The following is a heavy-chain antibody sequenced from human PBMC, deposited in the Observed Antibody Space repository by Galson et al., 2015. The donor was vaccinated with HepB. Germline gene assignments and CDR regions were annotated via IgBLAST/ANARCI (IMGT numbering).Heavy chain of an antibody. Sequence: QSGAEVKKPGTSVKVSCKASGYTFTSYGISWVRQAPGQGLEWMGWISAYNGNTNYAQKLQGRVTMTTDTSTSTAYMELRSLRADDTAIYYCASDPPTPGQFYYFASWGQGTLVSASS. D-gene: IGHD1-1*01. CDR1: GYTFTSYG. CDR3: ASDPPTPGQFYYFAS. J-gene: IGHJ4*02. V-gene: IGHV1-18*01. CDR2: ISAYNGNT.